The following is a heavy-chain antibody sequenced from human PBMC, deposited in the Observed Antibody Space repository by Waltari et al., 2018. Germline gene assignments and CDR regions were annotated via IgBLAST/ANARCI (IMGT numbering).Heavy chain of an antibody. CDR1: GYTLPELS. CDR3: ATDSDDSSGYYRY. V-gene: IGHV1-24*01. CDR2: FDPEDGET. Sequence: QVQLVQSGAEVQKPGASVKVPCKVSGYTLPELSMQRGRQAPGKGREWMGGFDPEDGETIYAQKFQGRVTMTEDTSTDTAYMELSSLRSEDTAVYYCATDSDDSSGYYRYWGQGTLVTVSS. J-gene: IGHJ4*02. D-gene: IGHD3-22*01.